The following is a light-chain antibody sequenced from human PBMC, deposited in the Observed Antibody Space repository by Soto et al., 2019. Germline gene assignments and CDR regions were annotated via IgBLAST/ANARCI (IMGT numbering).Light chain of an antibody. CDR2: GAS. V-gene: IGKV3-20*01. CDR1: QSVSSTF. Sequence: VAFRPPPGIVSLSQGERATLSCRASQSVSSTFFAWFQQKPGQAPRLLIYGASSRATGIPDRFSGSGSKTDFSLTISRLEPEDFAIYYCHQYGSLPRTFRQGTKVDIK. CDR3: HQYGSLPRT. J-gene: IGKJ1*01.